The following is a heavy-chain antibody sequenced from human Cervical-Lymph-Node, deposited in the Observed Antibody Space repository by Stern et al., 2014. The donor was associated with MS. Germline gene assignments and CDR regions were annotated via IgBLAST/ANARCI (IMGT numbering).Heavy chain of an antibody. CDR1: GYSFMYHW. J-gene: IGHJ2*01. V-gene: IGHV5-51*03. CDR2: IYVGNSAT. D-gene: IGHD4-17*01. Sequence: EVQLVQSGLEMKKPGESLKISCKGSGYSFMYHWIAWVRQMPGKGLEGMGVIYVGNSATRYSPSFRGKVTISADTTRRTAYVQWTSLKASDSAMYYCARPFGDDSHWYFDLWGRGTMVSVSS. CDR3: ARPFGDDSHWYFDL.